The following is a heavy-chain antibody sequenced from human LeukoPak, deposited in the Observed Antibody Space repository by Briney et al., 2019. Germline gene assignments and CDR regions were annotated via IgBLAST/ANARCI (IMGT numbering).Heavy chain of an antibody. CDR1: GGSISSYS. J-gene: IGHJ4*02. D-gene: IGHD6-6*01. CDR3: ARATSRYSSSCADY. CDR2: IYYSGST. Sequence: PSETLSLTCTVSGGSISSYSRSWIRQPPGKGLEWIGYIYYSGSTNYNPSLKSRVTISVDTSKNQFSLKLSSVTAADTAVYYCARATSRYSSSCADYWGQGTLVTVSS. V-gene: IGHV4-59*01.